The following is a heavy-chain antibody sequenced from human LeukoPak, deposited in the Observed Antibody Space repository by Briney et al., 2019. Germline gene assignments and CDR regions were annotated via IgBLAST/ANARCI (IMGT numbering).Heavy chain of an antibody. CDR1: GFTFSSYA. CDR3: AELGITMIGGV. V-gene: IGHV3-30*04. D-gene: IGHD3-10*02. CDR2: ISYDGSNK. Sequence: GGSLRLSCAASGFTFSSYAMHWVRQAPGKGPEWVAVISYDGSNKYYADSVKGRFTISRDNSKNTLYLQMNSLRAEDTAVYYCAELGITMIGGVWGKGTTVTISS. J-gene: IGHJ6*04.